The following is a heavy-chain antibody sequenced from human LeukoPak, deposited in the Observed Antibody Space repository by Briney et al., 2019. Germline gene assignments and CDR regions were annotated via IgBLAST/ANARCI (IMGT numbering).Heavy chain of an antibody. CDR1: GGSISSYY. Sequence: SETLSLTCTVSGGSISSYYWSRIPQPAGKGLEWIGRIYTSGSTNYNPSLKSRVTMSVDTSKNQFSLKLSSVTAADTAVYYCARDGSYCSSTSCPVWAFDIWGQGTMVTVSS. J-gene: IGHJ3*02. CDR2: IYTSGST. CDR3: ARDGSYCSSTSCPVWAFDI. V-gene: IGHV4-4*07. D-gene: IGHD2-2*01.